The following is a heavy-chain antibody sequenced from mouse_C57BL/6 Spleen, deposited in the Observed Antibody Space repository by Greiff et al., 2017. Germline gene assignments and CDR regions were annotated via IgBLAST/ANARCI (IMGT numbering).Heavy chain of an antibody. CDR2: IDPENGAT. V-gene: IGHV14-4*01. CDR1: GFNIKDDY. J-gene: IGHJ4*01. D-gene: IGHD1-1*02. Sequence: VQLQQSGAELVRPGASVKLSCTASGFNIKDDYMHWVKQRPEQGLEWIGWIDPENGATEYASKFQGKATITADTSSNTAYLQLSSLTSEDTAVYYCTTRGLSYAMDYWGQGTSVTVSS. CDR3: TTRGLSYAMDY.